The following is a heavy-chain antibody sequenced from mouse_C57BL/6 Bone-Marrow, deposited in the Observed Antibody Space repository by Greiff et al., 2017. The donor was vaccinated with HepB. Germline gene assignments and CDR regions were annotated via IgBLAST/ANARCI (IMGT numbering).Heavy chain of an antibody. CDR3: ARRGDWDRAWFAY. D-gene: IGHD4-1*01. V-gene: IGHV1-69*01. CDR2: IDPSDSYT. J-gene: IGHJ3*01. Sequence: QVQLQQPGAELVMPGASVKLSCKASGYTFTSYWMHWVKQRPGQGLEWIGEIDPSDSYTNYNQKFKGKSTLTVDKSSSTAYMQLSSLTSEDSAVYYCARRGDWDRAWFAYWGQGTLVTVSA. CDR1: GYTFTSYW.